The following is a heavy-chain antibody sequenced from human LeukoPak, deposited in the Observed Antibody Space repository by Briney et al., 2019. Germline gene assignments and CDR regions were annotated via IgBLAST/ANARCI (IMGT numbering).Heavy chain of an antibody. D-gene: IGHD2-15*01. CDR2: ISSSSSTI. Sequence: GGSLRLSCAASGFTFSSYSMNWVRQAPGKGLEWVSYISSSSSTIYYADSVKGRFTISRDNAKNSLYLQMNSLRAEDTAVYYCARARYCSGGSCLYDPWGQGTLVTVSS. V-gene: IGHV3-48*04. CDR3: ARARYCSGGSCLYDP. J-gene: IGHJ5*02. CDR1: GFTFSSYS.